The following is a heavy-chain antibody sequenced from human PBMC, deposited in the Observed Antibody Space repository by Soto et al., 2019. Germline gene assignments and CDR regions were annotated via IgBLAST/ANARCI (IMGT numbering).Heavy chain of an antibody. V-gene: IGHV5-10-1*01. J-gene: IGHJ4*02. CDR2: IDPRDSKT. D-gene: IGHD3-22*01. CDR1: RYSFAGYW. Sequence: GESLKISCKGSRYSFAGYWITWVRQKPGKGLEWMGRIDPRDSKTYYSPSFRGHVTISVTKSITTVFLQWSSLRASETALYYCARQIYDSDTGPNFQYYFDSWGQGTPVTVSS. CDR3: ARQIYDSDTGPNFQYYFDS.